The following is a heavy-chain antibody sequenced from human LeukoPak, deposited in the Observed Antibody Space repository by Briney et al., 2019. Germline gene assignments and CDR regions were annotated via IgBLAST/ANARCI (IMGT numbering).Heavy chain of an antibody. V-gene: IGHV3-21*01. Sequence: PGGSLRLSCAASGFTFSSYSMNWVRQAPGKGLEWVSSISSSSNYIYYADSVKGRFTISRDNAKNSLYLQMNSLRAEDTAVYYCTRDRSTYSSSWYLDYWGQGTLVTVSS. D-gene: IGHD6-13*01. CDR1: GFTFSSYS. CDR2: ISSSSNYI. J-gene: IGHJ4*02. CDR3: TRDRSTYSSSWYLDY.